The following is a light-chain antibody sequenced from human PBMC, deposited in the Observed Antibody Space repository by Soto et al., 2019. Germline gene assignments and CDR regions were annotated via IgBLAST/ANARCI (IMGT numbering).Light chain of an antibody. CDR3: QQRSNWPLT. V-gene: IGKV3-15*01. CDR2: GAS. CDR1: ESVDIN. J-gene: IGKJ4*01. Sequence: EIVLTQSPATLSVSPGERVTLSCRASESVDINLAWYQQKPGQAPRLLIYGASTRATDMPGTFSGRGSGTEFTLTISSLEPEDFAVYYCQQRSNWPLTFGGGTKVDIK.